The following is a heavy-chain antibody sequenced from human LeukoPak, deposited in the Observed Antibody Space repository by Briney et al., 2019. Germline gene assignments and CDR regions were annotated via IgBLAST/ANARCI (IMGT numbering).Heavy chain of an antibody. CDR2: INPDGGNT. V-gene: IGHV1-46*01. J-gene: IGHJ3*01. Sequence: GASVKVSCKDSGGTFSSYAISWVRQAPGQVLEWKGLINPDGGNTNYAQNFQGRVTLTRDTSTSTVYMELSSLRSEDTAIYYCARIRDGYNDAYDLWGQGTVVTVPS. CDR3: ARIRDGYNDAYDL. CDR1: GGTFSSYA. D-gene: IGHD5-24*01.